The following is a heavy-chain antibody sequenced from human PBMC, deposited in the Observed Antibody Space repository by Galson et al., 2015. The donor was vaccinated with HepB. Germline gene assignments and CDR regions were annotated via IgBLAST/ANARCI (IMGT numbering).Heavy chain of an antibody. CDR3: AREYNWNYAL. CDR2: IKQDGSEK. V-gene: IGHV3-7*03. Sequence: SLRLSCAASGFPFSKYWMSWVRQAPGKGLEWVANIKQDGSEKYYVDSVKGRFTISRDNAKNSLYLQMNSLRAEDTAVYYCAREYNWNYALWGQGTLVTVSS. J-gene: IGHJ4*02. D-gene: IGHD1-7*01. CDR1: GFPFSKYW.